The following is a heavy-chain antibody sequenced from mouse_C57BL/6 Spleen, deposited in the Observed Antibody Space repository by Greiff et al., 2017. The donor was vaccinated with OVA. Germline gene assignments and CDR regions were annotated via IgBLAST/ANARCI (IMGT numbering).Heavy chain of an antibody. Sequence: QVQLQQPGAELVKPGASVKLSCKASGYTFTSYWMHWVKQRPGQGLEWIGMIHPNSGSTNYNEKFKGKATLTADKSSSTAYRQLSSLTSEDSAVDFCARQQSLNWDWFAYWGQGTLVTVSA. J-gene: IGHJ3*01. V-gene: IGHV1-64*01. CDR3: ARQQSLNWDWFAY. CDR1: GYTFTSYW. CDR2: IHPNSGST. D-gene: IGHD4-1*01.